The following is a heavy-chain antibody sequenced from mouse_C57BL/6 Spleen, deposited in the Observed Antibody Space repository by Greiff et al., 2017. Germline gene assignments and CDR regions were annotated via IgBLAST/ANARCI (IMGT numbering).Heavy chain of an antibody. V-gene: IGHV1-52*01. CDR1: GYTFTSYW. CDR2: IDPSDSET. CDR3: ARSNWDGGYFDY. D-gene: IGHD4-1*01. Sequence: QVQLQQPGAELVRPGSSVKLSCKASGYTFTSYWMHWVKQRPIQGLEWIGNIDPSDSETHYNQKFKDKATLTVDKSSSTAYMQLSSLTSEDSAVYYCARSNWDGGYFDYWGQGTTLTVSS. J-gene: IGHJ2*01.